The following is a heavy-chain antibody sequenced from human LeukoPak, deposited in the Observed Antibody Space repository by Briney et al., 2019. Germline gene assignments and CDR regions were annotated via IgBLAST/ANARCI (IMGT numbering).Heavy chain of an antibody. J-gene: IGHJ3*02. V-gene: IGHV1-24*01. CDR1: GYTLTELS. CDR2: FDPEDGET. D-gene: IGHD2-15*01. Sequence: ASVKVSCKVSGYTLTELSMHWVRQAPGKGLEWMGGFDPEDGETIYAQKFQGGVTMTEDTSTDTAYMELSSLRSEDTAVYYCATPTVVVVAASRAFDIWGQGTMVTVSS. CDR3: ATPTVVVVAASRAFDI.